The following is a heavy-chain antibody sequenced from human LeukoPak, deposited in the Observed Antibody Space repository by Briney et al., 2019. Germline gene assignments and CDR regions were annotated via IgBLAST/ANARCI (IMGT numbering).Heavy chain of an antibody. CDR1: GGSFSGYY. J-gene: IGHJ5*02. CDR2: INHSGGT. V-gene: IGHV4-34*01. Sequence: SETLSLTCAVYGGSFSGYYWSWIRQPPGKGLEWIGEINHSGGTNYNPSLKSRVTISVDTSKNQFSLKLSSVTAADTAVYYCAGTYYYDSSGPYNWFDPWGQGTLVTVSS. CDR3: AGTYYYDSSGPYNWFDP. D-gene: IGHD3-22*01.